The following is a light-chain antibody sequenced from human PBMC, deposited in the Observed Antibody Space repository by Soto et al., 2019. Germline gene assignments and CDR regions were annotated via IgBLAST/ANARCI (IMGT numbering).Light chain of an antibody. CDR3: SCLSTTSTPIV. J-gene: IGLJ1*01. Sequence: QSALSQPASMSGSSGQSITIPCTGASSDIGLYNYVSWYQHHPGKAPKLLISEVNIRPSGLSDRFSASKAGNTASLTISGLQPEDEAFYYCSCLSTTSTPIVFGTGTKVTVL. V-gene: IGLV2-14*01. CDR1: SSDIGLYNY. CDR2: EVN.